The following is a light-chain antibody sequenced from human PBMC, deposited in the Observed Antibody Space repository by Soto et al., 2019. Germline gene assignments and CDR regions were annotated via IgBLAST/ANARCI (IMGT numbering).Light chain of an antibody. CDR1: GSNIGAGYD. Sequence: QSVLTQPPLVSGAPGQRVTLSCTGSGSNIGAGYDVDWYQHLPSTAPKVLIYGNTNRPSGVPDRFSGSKSGTSASLAITGLQAEDEADYYCQSYDSLSGSWVFGGGTKLTVL. J-gene: IGLJ3*02. CDR2: GNT. CDR3: QSYDSLSGSWV. V-gene: IGLV1-40*01.